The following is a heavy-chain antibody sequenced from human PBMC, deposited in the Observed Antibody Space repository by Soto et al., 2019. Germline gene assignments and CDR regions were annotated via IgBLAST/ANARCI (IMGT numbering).Heavy chain of an antibody. CDR3: AKVIRYCSGGSCYGGYYYYYGMDV. CDR1: GFTFSSYG. D-gene: IGHD2-15*01. Sequence: QVQLVESGGDVVQPGRSLRLSCAASGFTFSSYGMHWVRQAPGKGLEWVAVISYDGSNKYYADSVKGRFTISRDNSKNTLYLQMNSLRAEDTAVYYCAKVIRYCSGGSCYGGYYYYYGMDVWGQGTTVTVSS. J-gene: IGHJ6*02. V-gene: IGHV3-30*18. CDR2: ISYDGSNK.